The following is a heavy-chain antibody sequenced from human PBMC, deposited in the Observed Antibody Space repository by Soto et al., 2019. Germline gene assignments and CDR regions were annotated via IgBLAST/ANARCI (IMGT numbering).Heavy chain of an antibody. D-gene: IGHD2-8*01. CDR3: VRYGVAATY. J-gene: IGHJ4*02. CDR1: GYTFTTHN. V-gene: IGHV1-8*02. CDR2: MNPNSGNT. Sequence: QVQLVQSGAELKKPGASVKVSCKASGYTFTTHNINWVRQATGQGLEWMGWMNPNSGNTGYAQKFQDRITLTRDSSKTTAYMELSSLTFDDTAIYFCVRYGVAATYWGQGTQVTVSS.